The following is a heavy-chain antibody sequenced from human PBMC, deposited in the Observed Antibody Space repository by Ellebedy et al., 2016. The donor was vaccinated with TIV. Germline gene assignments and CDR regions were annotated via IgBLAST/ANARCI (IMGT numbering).Heavy chain of an antibody. CDR1: GGTFSSYA. V-gene: IGHV1-69*04. CDR3: ARGYSNSYYY. CDR2: IIPILGIA. J-gene: IGHJ4*02. D-gene: IGHD6-6*01. Sequence: SVKVSXXASGGTFSSYAISWVRQAPGQGLEWMGRIIPILGIANYAQKFQGRVTITADKSTSTAYMELSSLRSEDAAVYYCARGYSNSYYYWGQGTLVTVSS.